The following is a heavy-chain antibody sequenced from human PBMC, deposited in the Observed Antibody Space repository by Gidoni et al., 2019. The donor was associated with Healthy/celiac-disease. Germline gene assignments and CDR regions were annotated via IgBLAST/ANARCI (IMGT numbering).Heavy chain of an antibody. D-gene: IGHD5-12*01. Sequence: QVQLQESGPGLVKPSQTLSLTCTVSGGSISSGSYYWSWIRQPAGKGLEWIGRIYTSGSTNYNPSLKSRVTMSVDTSKNQFSLKLSSVTAADTAVYYCARGPEMATIGALQHWGQGTLVTVSS. J-gene: IGHJ1*01. CDR2: IYTSGST. CDR3: ARGPEMATIGALQH. CDR1: GGSISSGSYY. V-gene: IGHV4-61*02.